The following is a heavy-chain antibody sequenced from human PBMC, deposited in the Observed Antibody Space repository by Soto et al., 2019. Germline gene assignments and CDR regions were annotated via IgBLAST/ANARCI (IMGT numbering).Heavy chain of an antibody. V-gene: IGHV3-9*01. D-gene: IGHD6-13*01. CDR3: AKALPYSSSYLYYFDY. CDR1: GFTFDDYA. CDR2: ISWNSGSI. Sequence: EVQLVESGGGLVQPGRSLRLSCAASGFTFDDYAMHWVRRAPGKGLEWVSGISWNSGSIGYADSVKGRFTISRDNAKNSLYLQMNSLRAEDTALYYCAKALPYSSSYLYYFDYWGQGTLVTVSS. J-gene: IGHJ4*02.